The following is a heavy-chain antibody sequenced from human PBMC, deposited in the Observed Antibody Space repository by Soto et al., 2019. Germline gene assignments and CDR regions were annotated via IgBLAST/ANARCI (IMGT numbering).Heavy chain of an antibody. Sequence: SETLSLTCTVSGGSISSYYWSWIRQPPGKGLEWIGYIYYSGSTNYNPSLKSRVTISVDTSKNQFSLKLSSVTAADTAMYYCARGATYYDFWSGYPNWFDPWGQGTLVTVSS. J-gene: IGHJ5*02. CDR2: IYYSGST. D-gene: IGHD3-3*01. V-gene: IGHV4-59*01. CDR1: GGSISSYY. CDR3: ARGATYYDFWSGYPNWFDP.